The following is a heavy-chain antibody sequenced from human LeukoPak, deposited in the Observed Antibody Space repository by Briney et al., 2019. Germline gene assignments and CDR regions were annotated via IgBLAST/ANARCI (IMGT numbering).Heavy chain of an antibody. V-gene: IGHV3-30*02. CDR1: GFTFSSYG. J-gene: IGHJ4*02. CDR3: AKVRRYYLSSDY. Sequence: QTGGSLRLSCAASGFTFSSYGMHWVRQAPGKGLEWVAFIRYDGSNKYYADSVKGRFAISRDNSKNTLYLQMNSLRAEDTAVYYCAKVRRYYLSSDYWGQGTLVTVSS. D-gene: IGHD3-22*01. CDR2: IRYDGSNK.